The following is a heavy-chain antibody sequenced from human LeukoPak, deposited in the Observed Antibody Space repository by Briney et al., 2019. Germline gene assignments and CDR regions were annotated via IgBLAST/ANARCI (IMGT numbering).Heavy chain of an antibody. V-gene: IGHV4-59*01. CDR1: GGSISSYY. D-gene: IGHD3-10*01. CDR3: ARARGSGSWSFDP. Sequence: PSETLSLTCTVSGGSISSYYWSWIRQPPGKGLEWIGYIYYSGSTNYNPSLKSRVTISVDTSKNQFSLKLSSVAAADTAVYYCARARGSGSWSFDPWGQGTLVTVSS. CDR2: IYYSGST. J-gene: IGHJ5*02.